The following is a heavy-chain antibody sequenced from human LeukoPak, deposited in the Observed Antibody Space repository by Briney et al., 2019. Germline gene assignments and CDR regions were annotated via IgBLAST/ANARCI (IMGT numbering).Heavy chain of an antibody. CDR3: ARTKKQTDIVVVPAAIYYYGMDV. CDR1: GGTFSSYA. V-gene: IGHV1-69*13. CDR2: IIPIFGTA. J-gene: IGHJ6*02. D-gene: IGHD2-2*01. Sequence: GASVKVSCKASGGTFSSYAINWVRQAPGQGLEWMGGIIPIFGTANYAQKFQGRVTITADESTSTAYMELSSLRSEDTAVYYCARTKKQTDIVVVPAAIYYYGMDVWGQGTTVTVSS.